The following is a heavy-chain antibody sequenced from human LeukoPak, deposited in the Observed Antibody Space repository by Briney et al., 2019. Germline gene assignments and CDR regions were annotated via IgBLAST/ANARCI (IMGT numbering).Heavy chain of an antibody. Sequence: SETLSLTCTVSGGSISGSYWSWIRQPPGKGLEWIAYMYNSGSTNYNPSLKSRVTISIDTSKNQFSLKLSSVTAADTAVYYCARDRLYCSGGSCYSWWFDPWGQGTLVTVSS. D-gene: IGHD2-15*01. J-gene: IGHJ5*02. CDR1: GGSISGSY. CDR3: ARDRLYCSGGSCYSWWFDP. V-gene: IGHV4-4*08. CDR2: MYNSGST.